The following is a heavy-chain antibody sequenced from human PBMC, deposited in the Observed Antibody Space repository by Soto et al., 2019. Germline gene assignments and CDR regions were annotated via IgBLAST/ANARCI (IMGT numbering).Heavy chain of an antibody. V-gene: IGHV3-30-3*01. CDR2: ISYDGSNK. CDR3: AKVLDSSGWYMPWYYYGMDV. CDR1: GFTFSSYA. Sequence: PGGSLRLSCAASGFTFSSYAMHWVRQAPGKGLEWVAVISYDGSNKYYADSVKGRFTISRDNSKNTLFLQMNSLRAEDTAVYYCAKVLDSSGWYMPWYYYGMDVWGQGTTVTVSS. D-gene: IGHD6-19*01. J-gene: IGHJ6*02.